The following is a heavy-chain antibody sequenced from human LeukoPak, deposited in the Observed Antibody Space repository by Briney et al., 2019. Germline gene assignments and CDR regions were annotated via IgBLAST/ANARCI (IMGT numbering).Heavy chain of an antibody. D-gene: IGHD6-6*01. CDR2: IYYSGST. J-gene: IGHJ3*02. Sequence: SETLSLTCTVSGGSISSGGYYWSWIRQHPGKGLEWIGYIYYSGSTYYNPSLKSRVTISVDTSKNQFSLKLSSVTAADTAVYYCARAYSSSSAAFDIWGQGTMVTVSS. V-gene: IGHV4-31*03. CDR3: ARAYSSSSAAFDI. CDR1: GGSISSGGYY.